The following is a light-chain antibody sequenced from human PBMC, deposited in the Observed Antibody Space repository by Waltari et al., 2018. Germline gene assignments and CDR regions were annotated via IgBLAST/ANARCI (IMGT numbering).Light chain of an antibody. V-gene: IGLV1-40*01. CDR3: QSYDTSLSVV. J-gene: IGLJ3*02. CDR1: GSNIGAGYD. CDR2: GST. Sequence: QSVLTQPPSVSGAPGQRVTISCTGSGSNIGAGYDVHWYQQLPRAAPKLRIYGSTSRPLGVPDRFFGSTSGTSASLAITGLQAEDEADYYCQSYDTSLSVVFGGGTKLTVL.